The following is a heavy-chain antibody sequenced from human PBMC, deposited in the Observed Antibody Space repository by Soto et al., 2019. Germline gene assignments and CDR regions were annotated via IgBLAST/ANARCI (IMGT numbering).Heavy chain of an antibody. J-gene: IGHJ4*02. CDR1: GYTFTSYY. V-gene: IGHV1-18*04. CDR3: ARHDSSGYLDY. D-gene: IGHD3-22*01. Sequence: ASVKVSCKASGYTFTSYYMHWVRQAPGQGLEWMGIISAYNGSTNYAQKLQGRVTMTTDTSTSTAYMELRSLRSDDTAVYYCARHDSSGYLDYWGQGTLVTVSS. CDR2: ISAYNGST.